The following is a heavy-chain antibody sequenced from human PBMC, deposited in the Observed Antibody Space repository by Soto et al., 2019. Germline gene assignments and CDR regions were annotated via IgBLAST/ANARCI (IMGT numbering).Heavy chain of an antibody. CDR3: ASSGYSYGWESYYYYGMDV. CDR1: GGTFSSYA. J-gene: IGHJ6*02. Sequence: VASVKVSCKASGGTFSSYAISWVRQAPGQGLEWMGGIIPIFGTANYAQKFQGRVTITADESTSTAYMELSSLRSEDTAVYYCASSGYSYGWESYYYYGMDVWGQGTTVTVSS. V-gene: IGHV1-69*13. CDR2: IIPIFGTA. D-gene: IGHD5-18*01.